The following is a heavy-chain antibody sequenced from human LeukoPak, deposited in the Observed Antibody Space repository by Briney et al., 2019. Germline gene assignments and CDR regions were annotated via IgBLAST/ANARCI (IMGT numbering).Heavy chain of an antibody. D-gene: IGHD2-15*01. CDR2: IIPIFGTA. J-gene: IGHJ4*02. CDR1: GGTFSSYA. Sequence: GASVKVSCKASGGTFSSYAISWVRQAPGQGLEWMEGIIPIFGTANYAQKFQGRVTITTDESTSTAYMELSSLRSEDTAVYYCARRIQKYSAFDYWGQGTLVTVSS. CDR3: ARRIQKYSAFDY. V-gene: IGHV1-69*05.